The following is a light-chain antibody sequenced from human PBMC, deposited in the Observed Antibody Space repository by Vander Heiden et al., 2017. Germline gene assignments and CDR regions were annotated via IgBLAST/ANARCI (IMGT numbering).Light chain of an antibody. Sequence: DIQMTQSPSSVSASVGDRVTITCRASQGISSWLAWYQQKPGKAPKLLIYAASSLQSGVPSRFSGSRSGTDFTLSISSLHPEDIATYYCQRSNSLPVTFGQGTRLELK. CDR1: QGISSW. J-gene: IGKJ5*01. CDR2: AAS. CDR3: QRSNSLPVT. V-gene: IGKV1-12*01.